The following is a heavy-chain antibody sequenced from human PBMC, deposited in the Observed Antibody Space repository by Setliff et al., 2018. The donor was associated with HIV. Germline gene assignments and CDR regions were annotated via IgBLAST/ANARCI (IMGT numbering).Heavy chain of an antibody. Sequence: ASVKVSCKASGYRFTHYYMHWVQQAPGKGLEWVGRINPEDHETVYAEKFQGRVTITADTSTDTAYMELSSLRSEDTAAYYCATGYTFGPRTDYHYYYIDVWGKGTTVTVSS. J-gene: IGHJ6*03. CDR2: INPEDHET. D-gene: IGHD5-18*01. CDR3: ATGYTFGPRTDYHYYYIDV. CDR1: GYRFTHYY. V-gene: IGHV1-69-2*01.